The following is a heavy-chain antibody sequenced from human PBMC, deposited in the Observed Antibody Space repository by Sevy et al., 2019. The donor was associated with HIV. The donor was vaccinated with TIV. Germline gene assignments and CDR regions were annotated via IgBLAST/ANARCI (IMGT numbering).Heavy chain of an antibody. CDR3: TTDSKKRGLSALLDY. Sequence: GGSLRLSCAASGFTFSNAWMSWVRQAPGKGLEWVGRIKSKTDGGTTDYAATVKGRFTILRDDSKNTLYLQMNSLKTAETAIYYWTTDSKKRGLSALLDYWGQGTLVTVSS. CDR2: IKSKTDGGTT. J-gene: IGHJ4*02. D-gene: IGHD3-10*01. V-gene: IGHV3-15*01. CDR1: GFTFSNAW.